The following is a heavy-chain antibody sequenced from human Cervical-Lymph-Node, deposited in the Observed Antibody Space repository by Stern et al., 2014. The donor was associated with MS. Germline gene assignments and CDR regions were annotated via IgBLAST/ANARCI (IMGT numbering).Heavy chain of an antibody. CDR3: AREYDRRGRFDY. V-gene: IGHV3-48*01. Sequence: QLVQSGGGLVQTGGSLRLSCVASGYAFSDHTINWIRQAPGQSLEWISHISSSGENTIYADSVTGRFTVYRDNAETSAYLQMHSLRGEDTAVYYCAREYDRRGRFDYWGQGALVTVSS. D-gene: IGHD2-8*01. CDR2: ISSSGENT. CDR1: GYAFSDHT. J-gene: IGHJ4*02.